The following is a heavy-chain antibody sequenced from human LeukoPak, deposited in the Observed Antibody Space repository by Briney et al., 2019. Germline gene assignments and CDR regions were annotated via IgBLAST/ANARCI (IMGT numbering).Heavy chain of an antibody. V-gene: IGHV1-18*01. J-gene: IGHJ4*02. Sequence: ASVKVSCQASGYTFTNYGISWVRQAPGQGLEWMGWISGYNGNTNYAQKLQGRVTMTTDTSTNTAYMELRSLRSDDTAVYYCAREDGDYTFSFDYWGQGTLVTVSS. D-gene: IGHD4-17*01. CDR1: GYTFTNYG. CDR3: AREDGDYTFSFDY. CDR2: ISGYNGNT.